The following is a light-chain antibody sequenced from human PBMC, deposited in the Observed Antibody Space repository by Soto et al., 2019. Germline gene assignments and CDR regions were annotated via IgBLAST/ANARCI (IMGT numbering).Light chain of an antibody. Sequence: IQLPQSPSSVSASVGDRVTITCRASQSISSWLAWYQQKPGKAPKLLIYDASSLESGVPSRFSGSGSGTEFTLTISSLQPDDFATYYCQQYNSYSQTFGQGTKVDIK. J-gene: IGKJ1*01. CDR2: DAS. CDR3: QQYNSYSQT. CDR1: QSISSW. V-gene: IGKV1-5*01.